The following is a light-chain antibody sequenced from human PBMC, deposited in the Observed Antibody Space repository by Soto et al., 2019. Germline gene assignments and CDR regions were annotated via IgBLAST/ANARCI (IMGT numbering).Light chain of an antibody. CDR2: DAS. V-gene: IGKV1-5*01. Sequence: DIHMTQSPSSLSVSVGDRVTITCRTSQNINAWLAWYQQRPGQAPKLLIYDASTVQSGVPSRFSGSGSGTEFTLTISSLQPDDSATYYRQRYILYSPWTFGQGTKVEIK. CDR1: QNINAW. CDR3: QRYILYSPWT. J-gene: IGKJ1*01.